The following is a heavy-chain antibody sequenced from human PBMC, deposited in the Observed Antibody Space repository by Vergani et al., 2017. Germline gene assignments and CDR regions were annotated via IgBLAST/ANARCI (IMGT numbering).Heavy chain of an antibody. CDR2: IYYSGST. CDR3: ARVPSSRDYYGSWSLDY. CDR1: GGSISSSSYY. J-gene: IGHJ4*02. Sequence: QLQLQESGPGLVKPSETLSLTCTVSGGSISSSSYYWGWIRQPPGKGLEWIGSIYYSGSTYYNPSLKSRVPISVDTSKNQFSLKLSSVTAADTAVYYCARVPSSRDYYGSWSLDYWGQGTLVTVSS. D-gene: IGHD3-10*01. V-gene: IGHV4-39*07.